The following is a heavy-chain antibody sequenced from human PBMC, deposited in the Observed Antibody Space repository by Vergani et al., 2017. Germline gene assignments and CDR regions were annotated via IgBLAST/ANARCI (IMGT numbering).Heavy chain of an antibody. CDR1: GYTFTSYG. CDR3: ATAFFLEGTGSYAGY. V-gene: IGHV1-18*01. CDR2: ISAYNGNT. Sequence: QVQLVQSGAEVKKPGASVKVSCKASGYTFTSYGISWVRQAPGQGLEWMGWISAYNGNTNYAQKLQGRVTMTTDTSTSTAYMELRSLRSDDTAVYYCATAFFLEGTGSYAGYWGQGTLVTVSS. J-gene: IGHJ4*02. D-gene: IGHD3-16*01.